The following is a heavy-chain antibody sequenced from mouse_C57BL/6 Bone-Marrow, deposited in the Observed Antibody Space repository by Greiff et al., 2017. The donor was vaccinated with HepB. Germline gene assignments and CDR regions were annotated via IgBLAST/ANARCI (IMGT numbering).Heavy chain of an antibody. CDR3: TRDYGSSYLFAY. V-gene: IGHV1-5*01. D-gene: IGHD1-1*01. CDR1: GYTFTSYW. CDR2: IYPGNSDT. J-gene: IGHJ3*01. Sequence: EVQLQQSGTVLARPGASVKMSCKTSGYTFTSYWMHWVKQRPGQGLEWIGAIYPGNSDTSYNQKFKGKAKLTAVTSASTAYMELSSLTNADSAVYYCTRDYGSSYLFAYWGQGTLVTVSA.